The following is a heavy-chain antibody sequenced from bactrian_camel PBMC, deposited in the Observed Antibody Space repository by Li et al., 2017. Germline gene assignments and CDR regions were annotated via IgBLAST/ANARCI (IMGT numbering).Heavy chain of an antibody. CDR2: IYSGGEPT. J-gene: IGHJ6*01. Sequence: VQLVESGGGSVQAGGSLRLSCAASGLTFVGGNCMGWFRQAPGREREGVAGIYSGGEPTYYHDAVKGRFTISRDNRENSVYLEMNNLKPEDTAMYYCVADETCVRWYLPAGSADFGAWGQGTQVTVS. V-gene: IGHV3S40*01. CDR3: VADETCVRWYLPAGSADFGA. CDR1: GLTFVGGNC. D-gene: IGHD2*01.